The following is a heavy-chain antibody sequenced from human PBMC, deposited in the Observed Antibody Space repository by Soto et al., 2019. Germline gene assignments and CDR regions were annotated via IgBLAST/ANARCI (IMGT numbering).Heavy chain of an antibody. CDR3: ARVVVGANYFDY. Sequence: SETLSLTCAVSGGSISSGGYSWSWIRQPPGKGLEWIGYIYHSGSTYYNPSLKSRVTISVDTSKNQFSLKLSSVTAADTAVYYCARVVVGANYFDYWGQGTLVTVS. J-gene: IGHJ4*02. V-gene: IGHV4-30-2*01. CDR1: GGSISSGGYS. D-gene: IGHD1-26*01. CDR2: IYHSGST.